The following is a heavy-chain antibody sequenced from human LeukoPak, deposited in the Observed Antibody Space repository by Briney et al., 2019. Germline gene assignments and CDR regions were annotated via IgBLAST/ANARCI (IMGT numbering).Heavy chain of an antibody. J-gene: IGHJ4*02. D-gene: IGHD5-12*01. CDR1: GYTLTELS. CDR3: ARDGSQPDY. CDR2: FDPEDGET. V-gene: IGHV1-24*01. Sequence: ASVKVSCKVSGYTLTELSMHWVRQAPGKGLEWMGGFDPEDGETIYAQKFQGRVTITADKSTSTAYMELSSLRSEDTAVYYCARDGSQPDYWGQGTLVTVSS.